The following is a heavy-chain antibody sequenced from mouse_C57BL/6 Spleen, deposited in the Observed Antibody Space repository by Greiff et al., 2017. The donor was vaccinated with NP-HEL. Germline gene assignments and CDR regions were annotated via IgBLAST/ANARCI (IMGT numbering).Heavy chain of an antibody. CDR1: GYTFTSYW. Sequence: QVQLKQPGAELVKPGASVKMSCKASGYTFTSYWITWVKQRPGQGLEWIGDIYPGSGSTNYNEKFKSKATLTVDTSSSTAYMQLSSLTSEDSAVYYWARGALYGSSPYWYFDVWGTGTTVTVSS. V-gene: IGHV1-55*01. CDR3: ARGALYGSSPYWYFDV. CDR2: IYPGSGST. D-gene: IGHD1-1*01. J-gene: IGHJ1*03.